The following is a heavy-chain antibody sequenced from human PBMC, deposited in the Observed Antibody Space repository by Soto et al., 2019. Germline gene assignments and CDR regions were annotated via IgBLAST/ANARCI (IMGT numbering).Heavy chain of an antibody. D-gene: IGHD3-16*01. V-gene: IGHV4-39*01. CDR3: ARQAGAFGYYMDV. Sequence: AETLSLTCTVSGGSISTSYDYWGWIRQSPGKGLEWIGAIYYTGTTYYNPPLQSRATISVDTSKNQFSLKMSSVTAADTAVYFCARQAGAFGYYMDVWGKGPTVTVSS. CDR1: GGSISTSYDY. CDR2: IYYTGTT. J-gene: IGHJ6*03.